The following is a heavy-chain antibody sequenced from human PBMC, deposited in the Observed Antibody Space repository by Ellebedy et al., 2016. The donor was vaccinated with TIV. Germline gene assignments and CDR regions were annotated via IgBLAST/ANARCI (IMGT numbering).Heavy chain of an antibody. D-gene: IGHD1-26*01. CDR2: IIPIFGTA. CDR3: ARDQGRSYDSGIDY. V-gene: IGHV1-69*13. CDR1: GGTFSSYA. Sequence: AASVKVSCKASGGTFSSYAISWVRQAPGQGLEWMGGIIPIFGTANYAQKFQGRVTITADESTSTAYMELSSLRSEDTAVYYCARDQGRSYDSGIDYWGQGTLVTVSS. J-gene: IGHJ4*02.